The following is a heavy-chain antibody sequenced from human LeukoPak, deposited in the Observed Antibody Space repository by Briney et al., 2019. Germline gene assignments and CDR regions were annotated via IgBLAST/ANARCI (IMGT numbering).Heavy chain of an antibody. Sequence: SETLSLTCTVSGGSISSSSYYWGWIRQPPGKGLEWIGSIYYSGSTYYNPSLKSRVTISVDTSKNQFSLKLSSVTAADTAVYYCARDPMTTVSGPVDWFDPWGQGTLVTVSS. J-gene: IGHJ5*02. D-gene: IGHD4-11*01. CDR3: ARDPMTTVSGPVDWFDP. V-gene: IGHV4-39*07. CDR2: IYYSGST. CDR1: GGSISSSSYY.